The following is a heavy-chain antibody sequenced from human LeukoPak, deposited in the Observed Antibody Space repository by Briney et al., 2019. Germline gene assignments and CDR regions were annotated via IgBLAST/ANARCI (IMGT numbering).Heavy chain of an antibody. CDR3: ASSDFWSGYYTRFDY. D-gene: IGHD3-3*01. CDR2: IYTSGST. CDR1: GGSISSGSYY. V-gene: IGHV4-61*02. J-gene: IGHJ4*02. Sequence: SQTLSLTCTVSGGSISSGSYYWRWIRQPAGKGLEWIGRIYTSGSTNYNPSLKSRVTISVDTSKNQLSLKLSSVTAADTAVYYCASSDFWSGYYTRFDYWGQGTLVTVSS.